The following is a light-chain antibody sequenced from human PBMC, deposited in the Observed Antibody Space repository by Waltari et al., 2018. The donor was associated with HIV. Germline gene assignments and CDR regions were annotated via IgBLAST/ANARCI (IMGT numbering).Light chain of an antibody. Sequence: SYQLTQPPSVSVALGPTAKITCGEYNIGHKPVHWYHQRPGRARIWVISRDTKRPSETPERFSGSKSWNTATLTVSGAQAEDDADYYCQVWDSFTYVFGPGTKLTVL. CDR2: RDT. CDR3: QVWDSFTYV. J-gene: IGLJ1*01. CDR1: NIGHKP. V-gene: IGLV3-9*01.